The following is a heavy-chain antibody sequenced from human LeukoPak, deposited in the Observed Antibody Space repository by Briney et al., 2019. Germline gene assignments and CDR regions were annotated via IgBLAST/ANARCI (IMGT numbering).Heavy chain of an antibody. Sequence: ASVKVSCKASGGTFSSYAISWVRQAPGQGLEWMGGIIPIFGTANYAQKFQGRVTITTDESTSTAYMELSSLRSEDTAVYYCAVMGDGYNSYYYYYYMDVWGKGTTVTVSS. J-gene: IGHJ6*03. CDR1: GGTFSSYA. CDR2: IIPIFGTA. V-gene: IGHV1-69*05. D-gene: IGHD5-24*01. CDR3: AVMGDGYNSYYYYYYMDV.